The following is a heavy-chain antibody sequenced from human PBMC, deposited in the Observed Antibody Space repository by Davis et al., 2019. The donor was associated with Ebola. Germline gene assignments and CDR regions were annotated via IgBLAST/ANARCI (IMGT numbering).Heavy chain of an antibody. CDR2: IYYSGST. CDR1: GGSISSSSYY. V-gene: IGHV4-39*01. J-gene: IGHJ5*02. CDR3: ARHPSPSIAAAGWFDP. Sequence: PSETLSLTCTVSGGSISSSSYYWGWIRQPPGKGLEWIGSIYYSGSTYYNPSLKSRVTISVDTSKNQFSLKLSSVTAADTAMYYCARHPSPSIAAAGWFDPWGQGTLVTVSS. D-gene: IGHD6-13*01.